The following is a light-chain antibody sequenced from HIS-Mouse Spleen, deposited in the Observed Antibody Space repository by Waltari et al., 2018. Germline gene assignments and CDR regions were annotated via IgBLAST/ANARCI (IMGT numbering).Light chain of an antibody. CDR2: DVR. CDR3: CSYAGRV. CDR1: SSDVGGYTY. J-gene: IGLJ2*01. V-gene: IGLV2-11*01. Sequence: QSALTQPRSVSGSPGQSVTISCTGTSSDVGGYTYVSWYQQHPGKAPKRMIYDVRKRPSGVPDRFSGSKSGNTASLTISGLQAEDEADYYCCSYAGRVFGGGTKLTVL.